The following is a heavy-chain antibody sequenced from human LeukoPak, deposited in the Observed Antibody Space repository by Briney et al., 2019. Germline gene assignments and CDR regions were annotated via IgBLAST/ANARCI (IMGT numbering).Heavy chain of an antibody. J-gene: IGHJ4*02. D-gene: IGHD1-26*01. CDR1: GFTFSNHY. CDR3: ARAGRSGSYGYFAS. CDR2: SINKAYSYNT. V-gene: IGHV3-72*01. Sequence: PGGSLRLSCAASGFTFSNHYMDWVRQAPGKGLEWVGRSINKAYSYNTEYAASVKGRFTISREDSKNSLYLQMDGLKTEDTAVYYCARAGRSGSYGYFASWGQGTLVTVSS.